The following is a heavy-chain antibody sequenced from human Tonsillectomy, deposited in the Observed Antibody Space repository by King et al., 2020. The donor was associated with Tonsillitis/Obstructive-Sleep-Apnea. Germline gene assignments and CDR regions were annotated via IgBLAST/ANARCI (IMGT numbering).Heavy chain of an antibody. CDR3: AFFYGSSGYYFGY. D-gene: IGHD3-22*01. CDR1: GFTFSDYY. V-gene: IGHV3-11*05. J-gene: IGHJ4*02. CDR2: ISSTSSST. Sequence: VQLVESGGGLVKPGGSLRLSCAASGFTFSDYYMNWIRQAPGKGLEWVSYISSTSSSTNYADSVKGRFTISNDNAKNSLYLQMNSLRAEDTAVYYCAFFYGSSGYYFGYWGQGTLVTVSS.